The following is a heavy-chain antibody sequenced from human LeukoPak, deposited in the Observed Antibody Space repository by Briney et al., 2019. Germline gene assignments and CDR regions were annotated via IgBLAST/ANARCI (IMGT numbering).Heavy chain of an antibody. D-gene: IGHD1-26*01. CDR1: GFTFSSYS. J-gene: IGHJ4*02. Sequence: TGGSLRLSCAGSGFTFSSYSMNWVRQAPGKGLEWVSYISSSSSTIYYADSVKGRFTISRDNAKNSLYLQMNSLRAEDTAVYYCARDSAKYSGSYFVYWGQGTLVTVSS. CDR2: ISSSSSTI. CDR3: ARDSAKYSGSYFVY. V-gene: IGHV3-48*01.